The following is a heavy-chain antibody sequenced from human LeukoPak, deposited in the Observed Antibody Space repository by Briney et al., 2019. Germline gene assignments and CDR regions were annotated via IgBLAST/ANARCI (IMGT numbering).Heavy chain of an antibody. CDR3: ARDLDCSGGSCYSGPWFDP. J-gene: IGHJ5*02. D-gene: IGHD2-15*01. V-gene: IGHV4-4*07. CDR2: IYTSGST. Sequence: SETLSLTCAVYGGSFSGYYWSWIRQPAGKGLEWIGRIYTSGSTNYNPSLKSRVTISVDTSKNQFSLKLSSVTAADTAVYYCARDLDCSGGSCYSGPWFDPWGQGTLVTVSS. CDR1: GGSFSGYY.